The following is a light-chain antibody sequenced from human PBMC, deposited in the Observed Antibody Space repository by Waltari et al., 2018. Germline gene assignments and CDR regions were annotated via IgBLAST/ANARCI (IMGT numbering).Light chain of an antibody. J-gene: IGLJ7*01. CDR1: SSNIGNNY. CDR3: GTWDSSLSGAV. CDR2: ENS. V-gene: IGLV1-51*02. Sequence: QSVLTQPPSVSAAPGQRVTISCSGGSSNIGNNYVSWYRQFPGTAPKLLIYENSERPSGIPVRCSGSKSGTSATLDSTGLQAGDEADYYCGTWDSSLSGAVFGGGTHLTVL.